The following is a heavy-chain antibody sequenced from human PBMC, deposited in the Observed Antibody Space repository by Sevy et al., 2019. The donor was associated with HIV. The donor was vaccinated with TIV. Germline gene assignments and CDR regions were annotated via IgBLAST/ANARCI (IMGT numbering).Heavy chain of an antibody. J-gene: IGHJ4*02. CDR3: ARDLISREQPPGQNDY. V-gene: IGHV3-21*01. CDR1: GFTFRSYS. D-gene: IGHD1-1*01. CDR2: ISSSSSYI. Sequence: GGSLRLSCAASGFTFRSYSMNWVRQAPGKGLEWVSSISSSSSYIYYADSVKGRFTISRDNAKNSLYLQMNSLRAEDTAVYDCARDLISREQPPGQNDYWGQGTLVTVSS.